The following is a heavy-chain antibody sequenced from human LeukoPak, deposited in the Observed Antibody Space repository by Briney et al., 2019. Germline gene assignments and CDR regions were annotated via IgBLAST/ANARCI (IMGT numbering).Heavy chain of an antibody. J-gene: IGHJ4*02. CDR2: IYYSGST. V-gene: IGHV4-39*07. D-gene: IGHD4-17*01. Sequence: PSETLSLTCTVSGGSISSSSYYWGWIRQPPGKGLEWIGSIYYSGSTYYNPSLKSRVTISVDTSKNQFSLKLSSVTAADTAVYYCARIPHMTTAYYFDYWGQGTLVTVSS. CDR3: ARIPHMTTAYYFDY. CDR1: GGSISSSSYY.